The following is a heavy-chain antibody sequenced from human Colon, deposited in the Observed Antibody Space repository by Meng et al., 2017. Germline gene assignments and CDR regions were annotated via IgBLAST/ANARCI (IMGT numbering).Heavy chain of an antibody. V-gene: IGHV3-30*09. CDR1: GITFRSHV. CDR3: TTKTPTLRSDYYFDY. CDR2: ISYDGSNI. Sequence: RVELGGVLVQPGGWLRFSCAASGITFRSHVMHWVRQAPGKGLDWVAVISYDGSNILYADSVKGRFVISRDNSQSTLYLQMDSLRAEDAAVYYCTTKTPTLRSDYYFDYWGQGTLVTVSS. J-gene: IGHJ4*02. D-gene: IGHD1-14*01.